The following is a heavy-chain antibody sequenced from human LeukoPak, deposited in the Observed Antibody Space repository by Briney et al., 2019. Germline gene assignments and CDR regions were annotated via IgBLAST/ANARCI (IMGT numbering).Heavy chain of an antibody. D-gene: IGHD6-19*01. CDR2: ISGSGSST. Sequence: GGSLRLSCAASGFTFSSYAMSWVRQAPGKGLEWVSAISGSGSSTYYADSVKGRFTISRDNSKNTLYLQMNSLRAEDAAVYYCGKDRQSSGWIGTYFDYWGQGTLVTVSS. V-gene: IGHV3-23*01. J-gene: IGHJ4*02. CDR1: GFTFSSYA. CDR3: GKDRQSSGWIGTYFDY.